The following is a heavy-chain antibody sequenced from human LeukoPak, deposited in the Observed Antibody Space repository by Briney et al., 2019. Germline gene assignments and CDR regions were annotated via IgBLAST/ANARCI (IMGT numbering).Heavy chain of an antibody. CDR3: ARSSHPAAPFDY. D-gene: IGHD6-6*01. J-gene: IGHJ4*02. CDR2: ISSSSSYI. V-gene: IGHV3-21*01. CDR1: GFTFSSYS. Sequence: GGSLRLSCAASGFTFSSYSMNWVRQVPGKGLEWVSSISSSSSYIYYADSVKGRFTISRDNAKNSLYLQMNSLRAEDTAVYYCARSSHPAAPFDYWGQGTLVIVSS.